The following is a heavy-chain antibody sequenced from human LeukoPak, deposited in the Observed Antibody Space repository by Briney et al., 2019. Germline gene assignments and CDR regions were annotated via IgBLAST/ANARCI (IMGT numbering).Heavy chain of an antibody. CDR3: AKGSGYTYGYYYFDS. D-gene: IGHD5-18*01. CDR2: ISGSGGST. Sequence: GGSLRLSCTASRFTFSNYAMSWVRQAPGKGLEWVSTISGSGGSTYYADSVKGRFTISRDNSKNTLYLQMNSLSAEDTAVYFCAKGSGYTYGYYYFDSWGQGTLVSVSS. CDR1: RFTFSNYA. J-gene: IGHJ4*02. V-gene: IGHV3-23*01.